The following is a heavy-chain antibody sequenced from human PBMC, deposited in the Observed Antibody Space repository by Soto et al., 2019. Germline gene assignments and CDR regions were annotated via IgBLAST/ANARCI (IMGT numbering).Heavy chain of an antibody. Sequence: PSETLSLTCTVSGGSISSYYWSWIRQPPGKGLEWIGYIYYSGSTNYNPSLKSRVTISVDTFKNQFSLKLSSVTAADTAVYYCARATGTAMDYWGQGTLVTVSS. CDR3: ARATGTAMDY. V-gene: IGHV4-59*01. CDR2: IYYSGST. J-gene: IGHJ4*02. D-gene: IGHD5-18*01. CDR1: GGSISSYY.